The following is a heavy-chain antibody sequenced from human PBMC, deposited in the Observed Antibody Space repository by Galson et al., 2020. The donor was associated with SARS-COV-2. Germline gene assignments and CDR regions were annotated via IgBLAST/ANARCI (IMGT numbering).Heavy chain of an antibody. J-gene: IGHJ4*02. CDR2: IYYSGST. Sequence: SETLSLTCTVSGGSISSSSYYWGWIRQPPGKGLEWIGSIYYSGSTYYNPSLKSRVTISVDTSKNQFSLKLSSVTAADTAVYYCARHESREIYFDYWGQGTLVTVSS. CDR3: ARHESREIYFDY. V-gene: IGHV4-39*01. CDR1: GGSISSSSYY.